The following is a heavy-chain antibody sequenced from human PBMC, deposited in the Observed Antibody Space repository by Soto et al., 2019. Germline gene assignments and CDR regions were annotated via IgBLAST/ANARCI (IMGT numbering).Heavy chain of an antibody. D-gene: IGHD3-16*02. Sequence: GGSLRLSCAASGFTSSSYWMHWVRQAPGKGLVWVSRINSDGSSTSYADSVKGRFTISRDNAKNTLYLQMNSLRAEDTAVYYCARGTNYDYVWGSYRYSLYGMDVWGQGTTVTVSS. CDR2: INSDGSST. CDR3: ARGTNYDYVWGSYRYSLYGMDV. V-gene: IGHV3-74*01. CDR1: GFTSSSYW. J-gene: IGHJ6*02.